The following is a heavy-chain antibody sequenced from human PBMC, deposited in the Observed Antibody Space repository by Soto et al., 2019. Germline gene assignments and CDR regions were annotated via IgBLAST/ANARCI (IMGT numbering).Heavy chain of an antibody. J-gene: IGHJ4*02. CDR3: VPGSSGTAGEDC. CDR2: ISESGDIT. Sequence: GVSLRLSCAASGFTIAAHAMTWVRQAPGKGLEWVSSISESGDITFYAESVRGRFTISRDNSKNMLFLQLSSLRVEDTAMYYCVPGSSGTAGEDCWGQGTLVTVSS. D-gene: IGHD1-26*01. V-gene: IGHV3-23*01. CDR1: GFTIAAHA.